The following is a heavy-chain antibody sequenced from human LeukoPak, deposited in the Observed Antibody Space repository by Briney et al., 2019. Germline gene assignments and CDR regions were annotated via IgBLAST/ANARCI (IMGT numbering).Heavy chain of an antibody. D-gene: IGHD1-26*01. CDR2: INPNSGGT. CDR1: GYTFTDYF. J-gene: IGHJ4*02. Sequence: ASVKVSCKTSGYTFTDYFIHWVRQAPGQGLEWMGWINPNSGGTSYAQKFQGTVTMTRDTSISTAYMELRRLRSDDTAVYYCARAGYSGSYLDYWGQGTLVTVSS. V-gene: IGHV1-2*02. CDR3: ARAGYSGSYLDY.